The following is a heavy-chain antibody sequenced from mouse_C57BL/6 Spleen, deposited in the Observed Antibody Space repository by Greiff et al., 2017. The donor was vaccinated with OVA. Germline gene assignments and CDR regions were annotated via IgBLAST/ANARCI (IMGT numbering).Heavy chain of an antibody. V-gene: IGHV2-9-1*01. Sequence: QVQLKESGPGLVAPSQSLSIPCTVSGFSLTSYSISWVRQPPGKGLEWLGVIWTGGGTNYNSDLKSRLSISKDNTKSQVFLKMNSLQTDDTARYYCGRNKDYCGSSDFDYWGQGTTLTVSS. CDR2: IWTGGGT. D-gene: IGHD1-1*01. CDR1: GFSLTSYS. J-gene: IGHJ2*01. CDR3: GRNKDYCGSSDFDY.